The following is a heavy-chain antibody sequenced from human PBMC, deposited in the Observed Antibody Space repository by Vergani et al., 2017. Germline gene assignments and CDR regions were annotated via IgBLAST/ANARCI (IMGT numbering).Heavy chain of an antibody. CDR1: GGSISSYY. CDR2: IYYSGST. V-gene: IGHV4-59*01. J-gene: IGHJ5*02. Sequence: QVQLQESGPGLVKPSETLSLTCTVSGGSISSYYWSWTRQPPGKGLEWIGYIYYSGSTNYNPSLKSRVTISVDTSKNQFSLKLSSVTAEDTAVYYCAREGRVYYDSSGYYNGWFDPWGQGTLVTVSS. D-gene: IGHD3-22*01. CDR3: AREGRVYYDSSGYYNGWFDP.